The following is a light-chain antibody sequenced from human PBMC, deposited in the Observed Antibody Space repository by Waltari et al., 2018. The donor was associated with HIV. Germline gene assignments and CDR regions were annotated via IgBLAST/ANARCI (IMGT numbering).Light chain of an antibody. Sequence: DIVLTQSPATLYLSPGATATLSCRACQRIGQDLARYQQRTDQAHRLVIYEASRRATGIPARFSGSGSGTYFTLIISVLAPEDFAFYYCHQRSSWLWTFGQGTKVDVK. V-gene: IGKV3-11*01. J-gene: IGKJ1*01. CDR2: EAS. CDR1: QRIGQD. CDR3: HQRSSWLWT.